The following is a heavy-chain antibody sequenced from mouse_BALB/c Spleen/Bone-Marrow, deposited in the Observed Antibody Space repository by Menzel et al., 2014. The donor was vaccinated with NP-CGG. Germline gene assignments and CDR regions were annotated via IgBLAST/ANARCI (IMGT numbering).Heavy chain of an antibody. D-gene: IGHD2-14*01. CDR2: IAPGSGST. CDR1: GYTFTSYW. V-gene: IGHV1S41*01. CDR3: ASYRYDVNY. Sequence: DLVKPGASVKLACKASGYTFTSYWINWIKQRPGQGLEWIGRIAPGSGSTYYNEMFKGKAILTVDTSSSTAYIQLSSLSSEDSAVYFCASYRYDVNYWGQGTTRPVSS. J-gene: IGHJ2*01.